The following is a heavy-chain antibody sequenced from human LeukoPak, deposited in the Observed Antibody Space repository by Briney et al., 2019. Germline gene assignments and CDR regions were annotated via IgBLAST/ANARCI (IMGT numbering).Heavy chain of an antibody. CDR2: ISAYNGNT. V-gene: IGHV1-18*01. Sequence: GASVKVSCKASGYTFTSYGISWVRQAPGQGLEGMGWISAYNGNTNYAQKLRGGVTMTTDTSTSTAYMALRSLRSDDTAVYFCARARDIVVVVAAIDWGQGTLVTVSS. J-gene: IGHJ4*02. D-gene: IGHD2-15*01. CDR1: GYTFTSYG. CDR3: ARARDIVVVVAAID.